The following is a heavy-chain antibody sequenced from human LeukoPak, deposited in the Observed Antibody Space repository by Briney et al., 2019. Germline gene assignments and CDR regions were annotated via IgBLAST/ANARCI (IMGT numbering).Heavy chain of an antibody. V-gene: IGHV1-8*01. J-gene: IGHJ4*02. Sequence: ASVKVSCKTSGYTFTNYDINWVRQATGQGLEWMGWMNPNSGSTDYAQKFQGRVTMTRDTSISTAYMELSRLLSGDTAVYYCARGKTMVYCGGDCYRFDNWGQGTLVTVSS. CDR1: GYTFTNYD. D-gene: IGHD2-21*02. CDR3: ARGKTMVYCGGDCYRFDN. CDR2: MNPNSGST.